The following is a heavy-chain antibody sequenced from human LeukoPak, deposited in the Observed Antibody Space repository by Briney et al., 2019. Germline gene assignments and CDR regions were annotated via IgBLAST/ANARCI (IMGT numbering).Heavy chain of an antibody. CDR3: AKGVGEFGFRFDS. J-gene: IGHJ4*02. Sequence: GGSLRLSCEVSGFTFSSHAMGWVRQAPGEGLKWVSVISGGGGSTYYADSLKGRFTISRDNSKNTLYLQMNSLTAADTAVYYCAKGVGEFGFRFDSWGQGTLVTVSS. CDR2: ISGGGGST. V-gene: IGHV3-23*01. CDR1: GFTFSSHA. D-gene: IGHD3-16*01.